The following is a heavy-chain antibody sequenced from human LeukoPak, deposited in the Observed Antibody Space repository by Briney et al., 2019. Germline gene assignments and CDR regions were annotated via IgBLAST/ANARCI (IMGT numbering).Heavy chain of an antibody. V-gene: IGHV3-7*04. J-gene: IGHJ4*02. Sequence: GGSLRLSCAASGFTFSDYWMLWVRQAPGKGPEWVANIRDDGSEKNYVDSVKGRFTISRDNAQMSLYLQMNSLGVDDTAVYYCATDRKAGSWDPRFNYGGQGTLVTVSS. CDR2: IRDDGSEK. D-gene: IGHD1-14*01. CDR3: ATDRKAGSWDPRFNY. CDR1: GFTFSDYW.